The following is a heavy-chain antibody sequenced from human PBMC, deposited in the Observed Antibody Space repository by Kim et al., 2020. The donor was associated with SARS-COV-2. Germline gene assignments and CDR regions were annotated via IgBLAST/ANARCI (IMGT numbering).Heavy chain of an antibody. CDR3: ARGLGSSWRGHNWFDP. Sequence: LKSRVTISVDTSKNQFSLKLSSVTAADTAVYYCARGLGSSWRGHNWFDPWGQGTLVTVSS. V-gene: IGHV4-34*01. J-gene: IGHJ5*02. D-gene: IGHD6-13*01.